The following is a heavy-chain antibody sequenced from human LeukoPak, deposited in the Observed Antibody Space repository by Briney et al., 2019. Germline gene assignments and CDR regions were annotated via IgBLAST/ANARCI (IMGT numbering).Heavy chain of an antibody. Sequence: GRSLRLSCSASGFTFKSHAMHWIRQAPGKGLEWVAFISWDGNIEHYADSVKGRFTISRDNPKNTLYLHLDNLRADDTAMYYCTRGPYYGDDWGQGTLVIVSS. CDR3: TRGPYYGDD. D-gene: IGHD3-10*01. V-gene: IGHV3-30-3*01. CDR2: ISWDGNIE. J-gene: IGHJ4*02. CDR1: GFTFKSHA.